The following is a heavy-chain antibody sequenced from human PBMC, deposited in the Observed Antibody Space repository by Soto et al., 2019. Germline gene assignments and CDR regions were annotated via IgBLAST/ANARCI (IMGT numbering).Heavy chain of an antibody. V-gene: IGHV3-7*03. CDR2: IKQDGRET. Sequence: EVQLVESGGGLVQPGGSLRLSCVVSGFTFSSYWMNWVRQAPGKGLEWVANIKQDGRETHYVDSVKGRFTISRDNAKKSWYLQMNSVSAEDTAVYYCVRGTPTPGLYYWGQGTLVTVSS. J-gene: IGHJ4*02. CDR1: GFTFSSYW. D-gene: IGHD1-7*01. CDR3: VRGTPTPGLYY.